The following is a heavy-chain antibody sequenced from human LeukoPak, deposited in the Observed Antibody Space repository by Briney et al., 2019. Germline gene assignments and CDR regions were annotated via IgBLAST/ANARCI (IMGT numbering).Heavy chain of an antibody. CDR3: ARDRPDITSPTTVGRFDP. CDR2: IYSTGTT. V-gene: IGHV4-31*03. D-gene: IGHD2-15*01. Sequence: SETLSLTCSVSGDSISSGGYYWHWIRQHPEKGLEWIGYIYSTGTTYYNPSLTSRLTMSLDTSKNQFSLKVTSVTAADTAVYFCARDRPDITSPTTVGRFDPWGQGTLVTVSS. CDR1: GDSISSGGYY. J-gene: IGHJ5*02.